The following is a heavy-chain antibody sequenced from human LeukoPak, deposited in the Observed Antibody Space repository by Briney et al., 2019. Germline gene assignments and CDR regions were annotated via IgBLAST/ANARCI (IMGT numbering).Heavy chain of an antibody. CDR1: GGSISGYY. CDR2: IHYTGST. J-gene: IGHJ5*02. CDR3: TRSVGYTSGWYWFDA. V-gene: IGHV4-59*01. D-gene: IGHD6-19*01. Sequence: SETLSLTCSVSGGSISGYYWSWVRQSPGKELEWIGYIHYTGSTKYNPSLNSRVTISLDTSKNQLSLKVTSVTAADTAVYYCTRSVGYTSGWYWFDAWGQGTLVTVSS.